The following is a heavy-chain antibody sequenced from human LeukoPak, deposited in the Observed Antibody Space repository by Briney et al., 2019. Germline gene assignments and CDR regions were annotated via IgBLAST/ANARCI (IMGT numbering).Heavy chain of an antibody. D-gene: IGHD3-22*01. CDR2: IYYSGST. CDR3: ARGARTIHYYDSSGYYFDY. CDR1: GGSISSGGYY. V-gene: IGHV4-31*03. Sequence: SQTLSLTCTVSGGSISSGGYYWSWIRQHPEKGLEWIGYIYYSGSTYYNPSLKSRVTISVDTSKNQFSLKLSSVTAADTAVYYCARGARTIHYYDSSGYYFDYWGQGTLVTVSS. J-gene: IGHJ4*02.